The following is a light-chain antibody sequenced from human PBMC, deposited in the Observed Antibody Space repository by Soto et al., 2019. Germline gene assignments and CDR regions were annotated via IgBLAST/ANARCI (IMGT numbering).Light chain of an antibody. CDR3: QQYVNYPWT. J-gene: IGLJ3*02. V-gene: IGLV2-8*01. CDR1: SSDVGGYNY. Sequence: QSVLTQPPSASGSPGQSVTISCTGTSSDVGGYNYVSWYQQHPGKAPKLLIYEVSKRPSGVPDRFSGSKSGNTASLTVSGLQAEDEADYYCQQYVNYPWTFGPGTK. CDR2: EVS.